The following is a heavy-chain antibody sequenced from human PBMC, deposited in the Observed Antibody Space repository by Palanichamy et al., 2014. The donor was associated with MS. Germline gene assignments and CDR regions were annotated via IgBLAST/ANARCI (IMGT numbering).Heavy chain of an antibody. D-gene: IGHD1-26*01. V-gene: IGHV5-51*01. J-gene: IGHJ3*02. CDR3: ARHTGRTVVPTRDAFDI. CDR1: GYSFTTYW. CDR2: IHPGDSDT. Sequence: EVQLVQSGAEVKRPGESLKISCKGSGYSFTTYWIGWVRQMPGKGLEWMGIIHPGDSDTRYSPSFQGQVTTSADKSISTAFLQWSSLRASDTAVYYCARHTGRTVVPTRDAFDIWGQGTMVTVSS.